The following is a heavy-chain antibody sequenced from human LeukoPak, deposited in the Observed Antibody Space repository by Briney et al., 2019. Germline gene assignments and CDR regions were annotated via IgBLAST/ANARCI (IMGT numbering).Heavy chain of an antibody. CDR2: IVVGSGNT. Sequence: AASVKVSCKASGFTFTSSAMQWVRQARGQRLEWIGWIVVGSGNTNYAQKFQERVTITRDMSTSTAYMELSSLRSEDTAVYYCAADYYDSSGSSPGGYWGQGTLVTVSS. CDR1: GFTFTSSA. J-gene: IGHJ4*02. D-gene: IGHD3-22*01. CDR3: AADYYDSSGSSPGGY. V-gene: IGHV1-58*02.